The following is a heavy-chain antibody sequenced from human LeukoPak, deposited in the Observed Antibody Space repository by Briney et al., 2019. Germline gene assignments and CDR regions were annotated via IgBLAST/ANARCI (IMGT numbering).Heavy chain of an antibody. CDR2: ITHTGGDS. D-gene: IGHD1-1*01. CDR3: GKDKTTYNWWEVIES. V-gene: IGHV3-23*01. J-gene: IGHJ4*02. CDR1: GFTFSSYA. Sequence: PGGSLRLSCVASGFTFSSYAMTWVRQAPGKGLEWVALITHTGGDSYYAVSVKGRFAISRDNSKNTLYLEMNDLRAEDTALYFCGKDKTTYNWWEVIESWGQGALVTVSS.